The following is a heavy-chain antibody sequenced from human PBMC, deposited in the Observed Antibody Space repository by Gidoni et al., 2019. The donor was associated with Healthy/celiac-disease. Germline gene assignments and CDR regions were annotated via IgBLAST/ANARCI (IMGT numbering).Heavy chain of an antibody. Sequence: QLQLQESGPGLVKPSETLSLTCTVSGGSISSSSYYWGWIRQPPGKGLEWIGSIYYSGSNYYNPSLKSRVTISVDTSKNQFSLKLSSVTAADTAVYYCARDRYYDFWSGYYLDYWGQGTLVTVSS. CDR1: GGSISSSSYY. CDR2: IYYSGSN. CDR3: ARDRYYDFWSGYYLDY. D-gene: IGHD3-3*01. V-gene: IGHV4-39*07. J-gene: IGHJ4*02.